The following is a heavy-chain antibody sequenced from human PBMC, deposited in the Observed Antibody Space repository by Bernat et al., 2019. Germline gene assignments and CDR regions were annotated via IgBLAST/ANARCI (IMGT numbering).Heavy chain of an antibody. D-gene: IGHD5-12*01. CDR3: ARLNIVATTFDY. J-gene: IGHJ4*02. CDR2: IYYSGST. CDR1: GGSISSSSYY. Sequence: QLQLQESGPGLVKPSETLSLTCTVSGGSISSSSYYWGWIRQPPGKGLEWIGCIYYSGSTYYNPSLKSRVTISVDTSKNQFSLKLSSVTAADTAVYYCARLNIVATTFDYWGQGTLVTVSS. V-gene: IGHV4-39*01.